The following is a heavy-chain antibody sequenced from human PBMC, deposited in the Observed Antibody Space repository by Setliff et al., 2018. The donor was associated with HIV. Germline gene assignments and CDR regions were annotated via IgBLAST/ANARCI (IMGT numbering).Heavy chain of an antibody. D-gene: IGHD3-16*02. V-gene: IGHV4-31*03. J-gene: IGHJ6*03. CDR3: ARGYPVSYYYYMDV. CDR2: IYYSGST. CDR1: GGSISSGGHY. Sequence: SETLSLTCTVSGGSISSGGHYWSWIRQQPGKGLEWIGYIYYSGSTYYNPSLKSRVTISVDTSKNQFSLKLSSVTAADTAVYYCARGYPVSYYYYMDVWGKGTTVTV.